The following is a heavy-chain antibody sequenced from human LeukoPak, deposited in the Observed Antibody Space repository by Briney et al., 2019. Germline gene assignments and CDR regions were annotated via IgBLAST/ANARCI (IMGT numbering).Heavy chain of an antibody. D-gene: IGHD6-25*01. J-gene: IGHJ4*02. CDR1: GITFTGNW. V-gene: IGHV3-74*01. CDR2: INSDGITT. CDR3: ARGSGYGVFDY. Sequence: GGSLRLSCAASGITFTGNWHWVRQAPGKGLVWVSRINSDGITTSYADSVKGRFTISRDNAKNTLYLQMNSLRAEDPAVYYCARGSGYGVFDYWGQGTLVTVSS.